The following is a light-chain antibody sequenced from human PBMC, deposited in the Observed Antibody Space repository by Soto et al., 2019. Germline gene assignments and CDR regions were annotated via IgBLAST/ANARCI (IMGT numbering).Light chain of an antibody. V-gene: IGKV3-11*01. J-gene: IGKJ3*01. CDR1: QSVSTY. CDR2: DAS. CDR3: QQRSNWPKT. Sequence: ELVLTQSPATLSLSPGDRATLSCRASQSVSTYLAWYQQKPGQAPRLLIDDASNRATGIPARFSGSGSGTDFTLTISTLEPEDFAVYYCQQRSNWPKTFGQGTKVEIK.